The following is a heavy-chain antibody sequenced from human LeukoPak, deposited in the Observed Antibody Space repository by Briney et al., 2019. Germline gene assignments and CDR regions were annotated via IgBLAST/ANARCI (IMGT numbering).Heavy chain of an antibody. CDR3: ATAHPFCGGDCGPNGMDV. J-gene: IGHJ6*02. CDR1: GFTFSGSA. D-gene: IGHD2-21*02. Sequence: GGSLRLSCVASGFTFSGSAMHWVRQASGKGLEWVGRIRSKAESYATAYIVSVKGRFTISRDDSKNTAYLQMNSLKTEDTAVYYCATAHPFCGGDCGPNGMDVWGQGTTVTVSS. V-gene: IGHV3-73*01. CDR2: IRSKAESYAT.